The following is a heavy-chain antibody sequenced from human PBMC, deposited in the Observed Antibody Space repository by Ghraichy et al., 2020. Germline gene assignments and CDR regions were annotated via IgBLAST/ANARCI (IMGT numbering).Heavy chain of an antibody. J-gene: IGHJ6*03. CDR3: AKDLVHKQMGYMDV. V-gene: IGHV3-23*01. CDR2: ISGSGGST. CDR1: GFTFSSYA. D-gene: IGHD6-6*01. Sequence: GGSLRLSCAASGFTFSSYAMSWVRQAQGKGLEWVSAISGSGGSTYYADSVKGRFTISRDNSKNTLYLQMNSLKAEDTAVYYCAKDLVHKQMGYMDVWGKGTTVTVSS.